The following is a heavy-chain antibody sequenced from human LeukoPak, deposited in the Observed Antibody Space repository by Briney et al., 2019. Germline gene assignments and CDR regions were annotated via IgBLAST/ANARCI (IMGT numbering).Heavy chain of an antibody. CDR1: GYSISSGYY. CDR2: VYKSGSS. Sequence: PSETLSLTCTVSGYSISSGYYWGWIRQPPGKGLEWIGSVYKSGSSYYNPSLKSRVTMSVDTSKKQFSLKLSSVTAADTAVYYCARVSWFPGTSYYYMDVWGKGTTVTVSS. J-gene: IGHJ6*03. CDR3: ARVSWFPGTSYYYMDV. V-gene: IGHV4-38-2*02. D-gene: IGHD1-1*01.